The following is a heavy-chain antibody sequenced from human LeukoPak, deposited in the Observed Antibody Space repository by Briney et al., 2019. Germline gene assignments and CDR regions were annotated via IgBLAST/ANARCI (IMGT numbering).Heavy chain of an antibody. Sequence: GGSLRLSCAASGFTFSDAWMTWVRQAPGKGLEWLGRIKSKTHDETTDYAAPVKGRFTISRDDSKNTVYLQMNGLRTEDTGLYYCTTGLDAYYEYWGQGTLVTVSS. J-gene: IGHJ4*02. V-gene: IGHV3-15*05. CDR2: IKSKTHDETT. D-gene: IGHD3-16*01. CDR1: GFTFSDAW. CDR3: TTGLDAYYEY.